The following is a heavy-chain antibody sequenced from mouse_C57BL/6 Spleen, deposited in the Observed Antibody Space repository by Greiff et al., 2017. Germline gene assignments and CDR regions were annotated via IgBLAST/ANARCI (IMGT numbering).Heavy chain of an antibody. V-gene: IGHV1-69*02. J-gene: IGHJ4*01. CDR2: IDPSDSYT. CDR1: GYTFTSYW. Sequence: QVQLLQPGAELVQPGASVKVSCKASGYTFTSYWMHWVKQRPGQGLEWIGEIDPSDSYTNYYQKFSGKATLTVATSSSTAYMQLSSLTSEDSAVDYCARGGGQYYNALDYWGQGTTVTVSS. CDR3: ARGGGQYYNALDY.